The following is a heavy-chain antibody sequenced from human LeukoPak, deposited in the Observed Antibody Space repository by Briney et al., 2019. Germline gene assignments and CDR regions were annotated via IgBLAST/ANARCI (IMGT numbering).Heavy chain of an antibody. Sequence: GGSLRLSCAASGFTFSSYGMHWVRQAPGKGLEWVAFIRYDGSNKYYADSVKGRFTISRDNSKNTLYLQMNSLRAEDTAVYYCARAGGSSGWYLNWFDPWGQGTLVTVSS. CDR3: ARAGGSSGWYLNWFDP. CDR1: GFTFSSYG. D-gene: IGHD6-19*01. CDR2: IRYDGSNK. J-gene: IGHJ5*02. V-gene: IGHV3-30*02.